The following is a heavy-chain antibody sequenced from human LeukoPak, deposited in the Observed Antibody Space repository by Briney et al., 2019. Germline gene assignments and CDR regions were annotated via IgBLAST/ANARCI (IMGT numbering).Heavy chain of an antibody. D-gene: IGHD3-16*01. V-gene: IGHV3-30*03. CDR3: ARPYDTTGLFYAFDA. CDR2: ISSDGSNK. Sequence: PGGSLRLSCAASGFTFSDYYMSWIRQAPGKGLEWVAVISSDGSNKYYADSVKGRFTISRDNSKNTLYLQMNSLRAEDTAVFYCARPYDTTGLFYAFDAWGQGTVVTVSS. CDR1: GFTFSDYY. J-gene: IGHJ3*01.